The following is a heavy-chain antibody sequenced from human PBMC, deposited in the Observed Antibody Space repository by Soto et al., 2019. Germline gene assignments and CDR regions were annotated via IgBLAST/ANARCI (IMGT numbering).Heavy chain of an antibody. Sequence: QVQLVQSGAEVKKPGASVKVSCKASGYTFTTSGISWVRQAPGQGLDWMGWINTYNGNTHYAQRLQGRVTMTTDTSTTTVYMELRSLRSDDTAVYYCARDSYGDYDYWGQGTLVTVSS. V-gene: IGHV1-18*01. CDR3: ARDSYGDYDY. D-gene: IGHD4-17*01. CDR2: INTYNGNT. CDR1: GYTFTTSG. J-gene: IGHJ4*02.